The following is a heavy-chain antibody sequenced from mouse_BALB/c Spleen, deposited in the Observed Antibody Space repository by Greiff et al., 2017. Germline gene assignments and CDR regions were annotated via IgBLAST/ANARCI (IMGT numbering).Heavy chain of an antibody. Sequence: VQLQQSGAELVKPGASVKLSCTASGFNIKDTYMHWVKQRPEQGLEWIGRIDPANGNTKYDPKFQGKATITADTSSNTAYLQLSSLTSEDTAVYYCARAYGKNAMDYWGQGTSVTVSS. CDR2: IDPANGNT. D-gene: IGHD2-1*01. J-gene: IGHJ4*01. CDR3: ARAYGKNAMDY. V-gene: IGHV14-3*02. CDR1: GFNIKDTY.